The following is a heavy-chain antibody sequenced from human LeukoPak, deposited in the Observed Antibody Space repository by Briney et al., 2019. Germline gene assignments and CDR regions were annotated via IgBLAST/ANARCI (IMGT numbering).Heavy chain of an antibody. Sequence: ASVKVSCKASGYTFTGYYMHWVRQAPGQGLEWMGWINPNSGGTNYAQKFQGWVTMTRDTSISTAYMELSRLRSDDTAVYYCARGRPYYYDSSGYSYGMDVWGHGTTVTVSS. D-gene: IGHD3-22*01. CDR3: ARGRPYYYDSSGYSYGMDV. V-gene: IGHV1-2*04. J-gene: IGHJ6*02. CDR1: GYTFTGYY. CDR2: INPNSGGT.